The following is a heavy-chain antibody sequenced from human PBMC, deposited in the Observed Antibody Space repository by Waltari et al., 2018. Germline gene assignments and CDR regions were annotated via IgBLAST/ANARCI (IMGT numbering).Heavy chain of an antibody. D-gene: IGHD1-7*01. J-gene: IGHJ4*02. CDR2: INYSGRT. Sequence: QLQLQESGPGLVKPSETLALTCTVAGDSISTNSYNWGWIRQPPGKGLEWIGRINYSGRTSYHPSPQSRVTLSVDTSKNQFSLNLRSVTAADTAVYYCGRLPRSDWIYHFDYWGQGTLVTVSS. V-gene: IGHV4-39*01. CDR1: GDSISTNSYN. CDR3: GRLPRSDWIYHFDY.